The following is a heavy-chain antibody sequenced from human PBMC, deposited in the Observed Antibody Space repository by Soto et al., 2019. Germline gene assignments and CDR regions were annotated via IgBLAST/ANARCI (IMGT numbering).Heavy chain of an antibody. CDR3: ARLIPSSGCSSAS. CDR2: INSDGSST. D-gene: IGHD6-19*01. J-gene: IGHJ4*02. CDR1: GFTFSSYS. Sequence: EVQLVESGGGLVQPGGSLRVSCAASGFTFSSYSMHWVRQAPGKGLVWVSRINSDGSSTSYADSVKGRFTISRHNAKNTLYLQMNSLGDEDTAGYYCARLIPSSGCSSASRGQGTLVTVSS. V-gene: IGHV3-74*01.